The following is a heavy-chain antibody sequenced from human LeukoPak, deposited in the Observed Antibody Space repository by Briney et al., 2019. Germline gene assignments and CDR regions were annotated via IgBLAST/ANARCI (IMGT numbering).Heavy chain of an antibody. V-gene: IGHV4-4*02. CDR2: IYHSGST. J-gene: IGHJ4*02. Sequence: SGTLSLTCAVSGGSISSSNWWSWVRQPPGKGLEWIGEIYHSGSTNYNPSLKSRVTISVDKPKNQFSLKLSSVTAADTAVYYCAGKDYFGSGSYFYWGQGTLVTVSS. CDR1: GGSISSSNW. D-gene: IGHD3-10*01. CDR3: AGKDYFGSGSYFY.